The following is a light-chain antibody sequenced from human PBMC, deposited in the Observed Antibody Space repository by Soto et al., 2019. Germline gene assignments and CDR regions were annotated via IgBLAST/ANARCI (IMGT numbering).Light chain of an antibody. J-gene: IGKJ1*01. CDR1: QSISSSF. CDR2: GTS. V-gene: IGKV3-20*01. CDR3: QESGCPPWT. Sequence: GTLSLSPGERATLSCRASQSISSSFLAWYQQQPGQAPRLLMYGTSSRATGIPDRFRGSGSGTDSTLTISFLEAEDVIRYWCQESGCPPWTFGQGGMVDIK.